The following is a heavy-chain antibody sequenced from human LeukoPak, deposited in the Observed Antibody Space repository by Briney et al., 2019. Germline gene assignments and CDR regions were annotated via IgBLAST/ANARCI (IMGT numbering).Heavy chain of an antibody. Sequence: SETLSLTCTVSGGSISSYYWSWIRQPPGKGLEWIGYIYYSGSTNYNPSLKSRVTISVDTSKNQFSLKLSSVTAADTAVYYCARTYYDYVWGRYYYYYMDVWGKGTTVTISS. J-gene: IGHJ6*03. V-gene: IGHV4-59*01. CDR3: ARTYYDYVWGRYYYYYMDV. CDR2: IYYSGST. CDR1: GGSISSYY. D-gene: IGHD3-16*01.